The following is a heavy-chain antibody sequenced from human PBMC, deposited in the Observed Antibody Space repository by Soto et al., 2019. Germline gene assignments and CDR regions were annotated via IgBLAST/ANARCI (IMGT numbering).Heavy chain of an antibody. CDR3: ARHEVPLVGATKTLAPDFDY. CDR2: IDPSDSYT. V-gene: IGHV5-10-1*01. CDR1: GYSFTSYW. Sequence: GESLKISCKGSGYSFTSYWISWVRQMPGKGLEWTGRIDPSDSYTNYSPSFQGHVTISADKSISTAYLQWSSLKASDTAMYYCARHEVPLVGATKTLAPDFDYWGQGTLVTVSS. D-gene: IGHD1-26*01. J-gene: IGHJ4*02.